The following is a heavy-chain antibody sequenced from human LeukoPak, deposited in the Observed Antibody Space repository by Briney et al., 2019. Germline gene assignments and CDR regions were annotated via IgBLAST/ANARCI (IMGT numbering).Heavy chain of an antibody. J-gene: IGHJ4*02. CDR2: IRYDGSNK. Sequence: GGSLRLSCAASGFTFSNAWMSWVRQAPGKGLEWVAFIRYDGSNKYYADSVKGRFTISRDNSKNTLYLQMNSLRAEDTAVYYCARGDIAAAGFDYWGQGTLVTVSS. CDR1: GFTFSNAW. D-gene: IGHD6-13*01. CDR3: ARGDIAAAGFDY. V-gene: IGHV3-30*02.